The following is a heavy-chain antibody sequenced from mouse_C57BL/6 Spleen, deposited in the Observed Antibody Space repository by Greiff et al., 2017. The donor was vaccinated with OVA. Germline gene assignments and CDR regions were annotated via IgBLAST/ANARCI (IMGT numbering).Heavy chain of an antibody. Sequence: VQLQQSGPELVKPGASVKISCKASGYTFTDYYMNWVKQSHGKSLEWIGDINPNNGGTSYNQKFKGKATLTVDKSSSTAYMELRSLTSEDSAVYYCAGSYYDYDHYAMDYWGQGTSVTVSS. CDR2: INPNNGGT. CDR1: GYTFTDYY. V-gene: IGHV1-26*01. CDR3: AGSYYDYDHYAMDY. J-gene: IGHJ4*01. D-gene: IGHD2-4*01.